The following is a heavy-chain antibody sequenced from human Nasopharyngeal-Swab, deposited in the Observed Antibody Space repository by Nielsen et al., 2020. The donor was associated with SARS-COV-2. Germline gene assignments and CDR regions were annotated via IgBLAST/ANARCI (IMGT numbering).Heavy chain of an antibody. CDR3: ARGRGSSTAMIGY. D-gene: IGHD2-2*01. V-gene: IGHV3-74*01. J-gene: IGHJ4*02. Sequence: GGALRLSCAASGFTFSNYRMHWVRQAPGKGLVWVSRINGDGSGLNYADFVKGRFTISTDNAKSTLYLEMNSLRAEDTAVYYCARGRGSSTAMIGYWGQGTLVTVS. CDR1: GFTFSNYR. CDR2: INGDGSGL.